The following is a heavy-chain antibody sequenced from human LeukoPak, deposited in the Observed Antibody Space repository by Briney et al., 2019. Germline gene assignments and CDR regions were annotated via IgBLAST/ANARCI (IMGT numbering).Heavy chain of an antibody. Sequence: GESLKISCKGSGYSFTSYWIGWVRQMPGKGLEWMGIIYPGDSDTRYSPSFQGQVTISADKSISTAYLQWSSLKASDTAMYYCARLSGMDYGDYVRLDIWGQGTMVTVSS. D-gene: IGHD4-17*01. V-gene: IGHV5-51*01. J-gene: IGHJ3*02. CDR3: ARLSGMDYGDYVRLDI. CDR1: GYSFTSYW. CDR2: IYPGDSDT.